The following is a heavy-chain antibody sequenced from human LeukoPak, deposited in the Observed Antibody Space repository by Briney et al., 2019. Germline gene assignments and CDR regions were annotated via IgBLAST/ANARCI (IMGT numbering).Heavy chain of an antibody. D-gene: IGHD1-26*01. CDR2: INPNSGGT. CDR3: ARGGWELPPRDAFDI. Sequence: ASVKVSCKASGYTFTGYYMHWVRQAPGQGLEWMGWINPNSGGTNYAQKFQGRVTMTRDTSISTAYMELSRLRSDDTAVYYCARGGWELPPRDAFDIWGQGTMVTVSS. J-gene: IGHJ3*02. V-gene: IGHV1-2*02. CDR1: GYTFTGYY.